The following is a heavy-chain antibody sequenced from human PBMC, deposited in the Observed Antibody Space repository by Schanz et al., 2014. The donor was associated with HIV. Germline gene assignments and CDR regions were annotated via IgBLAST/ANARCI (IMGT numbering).Heavy chain of an antibody. J-gene: IGHJ4*02. V-gene: IGHV3-NL1*01. CDR3: ARSYDILTGYYSSPFDY. CDR2: INWNGDTT. CDR1: GFSFSNYG. Sequence: QVQLLESGGGVVQPVLRLSCAASGFSFSNYGMHWVRQAPGKGLEWVAVINWNGDTTYYADSVKGRFTISRDNSNNVLFLHMPTLRAEDTALYYCARSYDILTGYYSSPFDYWGQGTLVTVSS. D-gene: IGHD3-9*01.